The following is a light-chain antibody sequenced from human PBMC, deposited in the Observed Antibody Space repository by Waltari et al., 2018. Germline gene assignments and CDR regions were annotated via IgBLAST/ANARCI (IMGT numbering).Light chain of an antibody. CDR2: WGS. J-gene: IGKJ4*01. Sequence: DIVMTQSPLSLPVTPGEPASISCRSSQSLLHSNGYYYLHWYLQKPGQSPQLLIHWGSNRASGVPDRFSGSGSGTDFTLKISRVEAEDVGVYYCMQALQTPLTFSGGTKVEIK. CDR3: MQALQTPLT. CDR1: QSLLHSNGYYY. V-gene: IGKV2-28*01.